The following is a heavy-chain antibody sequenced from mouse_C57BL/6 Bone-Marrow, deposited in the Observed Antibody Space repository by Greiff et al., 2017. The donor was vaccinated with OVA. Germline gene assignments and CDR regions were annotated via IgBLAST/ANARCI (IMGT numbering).Heavy chain of an antibody. D-gene: IGHD3-3*01. V-gene: IGHV1-61*01. Sequence: QVQLQQPGAELVRPGSSVKLSCKASGYTFTSYWMDWVKQRPGQGLEWIGNIYPSDSETHYNQKFKDKATLTVDKSSSTAYMQLSSLTSEDSAVYYCASRWDRAWFAYWGQGTLVTVSA. J-gene: IGHJ3*01. CDR1: GYTFTSYW. CDR3: ASRWDRAWFAY. CDR2: IYPSDSET.